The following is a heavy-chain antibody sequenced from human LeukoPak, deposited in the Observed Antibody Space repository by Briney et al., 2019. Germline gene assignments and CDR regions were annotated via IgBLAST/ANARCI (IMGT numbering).Heavy chain of an antibody. CDR3: AKIPGDSGWSNWFDP. CDR2: ISSSGGST. Sequence: GGSLRLSCAASGFTFGSYAMNWVRQAPGKGLEWVSAISSSGGSTYYADSVKGRFTISRDNSKNTLYLQMDSLRAEDTAVYYCAKIPGDSGWSNWFDPWGQGTLVTVSS. V-gene: IGHV3-23*01. D-gene: IGHD1-26*01. CDR1: GFTFGSYA. J-gene: IGHJ5*02.